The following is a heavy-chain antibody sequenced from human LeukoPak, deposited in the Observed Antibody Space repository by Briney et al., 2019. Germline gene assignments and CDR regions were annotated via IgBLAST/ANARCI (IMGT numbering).Heavy chain of an antibody. V-gene: IGHV1-3*01. J-gene: IGHJ4*02. CDR3: ARVGYGDYSFDY. D-gene: IGHD4-17*01. Sequence: GASVKVSCKASGYTFTSYVMHWVRQAPGQRREWMGWINAGNGNTKYSQKFQARVTITRDTSASTAYMELSSLRSEDTAVYFCARVGYGDYSFDYWGQGTLVTVSS. CDR1: GYTFTSYV. CDR2: INAGNGNT.